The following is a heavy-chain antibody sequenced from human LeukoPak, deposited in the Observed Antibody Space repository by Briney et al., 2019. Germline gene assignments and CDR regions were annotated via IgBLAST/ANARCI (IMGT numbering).Heavy chain of an antibody. D-gene: IGHD2-15*01. CDR3: AKDLGYCGVGSCTTIDY. V-gene: IGHV3-23*01. J-gene: IGHJ4*02. CDR2: ISGSGGST. CDR1: GFTFSSYA. Sequence: GGSLRLSCAASGFTFSSYAMSWVRQAPGKGLEWVSVISGSGGSTYYADSVKGRFTISRDNSKNTLYLQMNSLRAEDTAVYYCAKDLGYCGVGSCTTIDYWGQGTLVTVSS.